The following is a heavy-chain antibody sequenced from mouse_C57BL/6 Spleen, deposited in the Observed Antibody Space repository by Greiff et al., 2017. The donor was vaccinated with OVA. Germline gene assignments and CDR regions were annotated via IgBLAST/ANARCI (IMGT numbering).Heavy chain of an antibody. Sequence: QVQLQQPGAELVMPGASVKLSCKASGYTFTSYWMHWVKQRPGQGLEWIGEIDPADSYTNYNQKFKGKSTLTVDKSSNTAYMQLSSLTSEDSAVYYCARSRCITTVVATDDYAMDYWGQGTSVTVSS. J-gene: IGHJ4*01. CDR1: GYTFTSYW. D-gene: IGHD1-1*01. V-gene: IGHV1-69*01. CDR3: ARSRCITTVVATDDYAMDY. CDR2: IDPADSYT.